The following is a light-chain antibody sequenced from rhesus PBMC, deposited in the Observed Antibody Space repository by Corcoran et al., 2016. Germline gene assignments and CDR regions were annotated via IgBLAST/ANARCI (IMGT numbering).Light chain of an antibody. CDR1: QSVSSR. J-gene: IGKJ2*01. Sequence: EIVMTQSPATLSLSPGERATLSCRASQSVSSRLAWYQQTPGQPPRLLIYDASRRVTGITDRFSGSGSGRDFTLTINSLEPEDVAVYFCQQESNWSYSFGQGTKVEIK. CDR2: DAS. V-gene: IGKV3-17*02. CDR3: QQESNWSYS.